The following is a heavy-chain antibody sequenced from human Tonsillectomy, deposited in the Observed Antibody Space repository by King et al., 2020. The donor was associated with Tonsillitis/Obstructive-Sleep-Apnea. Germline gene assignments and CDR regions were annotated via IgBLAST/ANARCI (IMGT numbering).Heavy chain of an antibody. V-gene: IGHV4-61*01. Sequence: QLQESGPGLVKPSETLSLTCTVSGGSVSSGSYYWSWIRQPPGKGLEWIGDIYYSGSTNYNPSLMSRVTISVDTSKNQFSLKLSSVTAADTAAYYCAIGGYCSGGSCYPLFDYWGQGTLFTVSS. CDR2: IYYSGST. D-gene: IGHD2-15*01. J-gene: IGHJ4*02. CDR3: AIGGYCSGGSCYPLFDY. CDR1: GGSVSSGSYY.